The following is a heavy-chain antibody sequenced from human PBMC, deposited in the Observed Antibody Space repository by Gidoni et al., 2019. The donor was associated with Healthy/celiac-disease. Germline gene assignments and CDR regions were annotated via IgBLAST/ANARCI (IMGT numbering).Heavy chain of an antibody. CDR1: GFSFSSYS. CDR3: ARGGVVDY. CDR2: ISASSTYI. Sequence: EVQLVESGGGLVKPGGSLRLSCAASGFSFSSYSMNWVRQAPGKGLEWVSSISASSTYIDYVDSVKGRFTISRDNAKSSLYLQMNSLRAEDTAVYYCARGGVVDYWGQGTLVTVSS. J-gene: IGHJ4*02. V-gene: IGHV3-21*06.